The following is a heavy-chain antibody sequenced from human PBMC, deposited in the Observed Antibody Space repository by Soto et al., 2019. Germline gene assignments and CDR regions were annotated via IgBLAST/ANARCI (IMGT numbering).Heavy chain of an antibody. Sequence: GGSLRLSCAASGFTFNNYAMSWVRQAPGKGLEWVSSISGSAGTTYYADSVKGRFTISRDNSKNTLYLQMNTLRAEDTAVYYCAKDQYSGSPGKPDFWGQGTLVTVSS. V-gene: IGHV3-23*01. CDR1: GFTFNNYA. CDR2: ISGSAGTT. CDR3: AKDQYSGSPGKPDF. J-gene: IGHJ4*02. D-gene: IGHD1-26*01.